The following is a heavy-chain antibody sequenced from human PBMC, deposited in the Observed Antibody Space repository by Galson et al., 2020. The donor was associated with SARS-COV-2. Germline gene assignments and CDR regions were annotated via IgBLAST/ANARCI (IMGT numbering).Heavy chain of an antibody. D-gene: IGHD4-17*01. J-gene: IGHJ3*02. CDR2: ISHSGGT. Sequence: SETLSLTCAVSGTSISSGSYSWNWIRQPPGKGLEWIGHISHSGGTYYNPSLKSRVTISGDRSKNQFSLRLSSVTAADTAVYYCARLHYGEYAPEAFDIWGLGTRVTVAS. V-gene: IGHV4-30-2*01. CDR1: GTSISSGSYS. CDR3: ARLHYGEYAPEAFDI.